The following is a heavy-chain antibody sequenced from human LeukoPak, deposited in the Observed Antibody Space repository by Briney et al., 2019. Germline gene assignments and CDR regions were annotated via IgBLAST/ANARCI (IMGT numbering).Heavy chain of an antibody. CDR3: ARAKLGWFDP. CDR1: GGSFSGYY. V-gene: IGHV4-34*01. Sequence: PSETLSLTCAVYGGSFSGYYWSWIRQPPGKGLEWIGEINHSGSNNYNPSLKSRVTISVDTSKNQFSLKLSSVTAADTAVYYCARAKLGWFDPWGQGTLVTVSS. D-gene: IGHD6-6*01. CDR2: INHSGSN. J-gene: IGHJ5*02.